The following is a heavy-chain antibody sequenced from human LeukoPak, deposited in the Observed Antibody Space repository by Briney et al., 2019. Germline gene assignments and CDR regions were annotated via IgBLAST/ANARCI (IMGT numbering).Heavy chain of an antibody. V-gene: IGHV1-69*13. Sequence: VASVKVSCKTSVGSFSSYAIIWVRQDPGQGLEWMGGIIPIFGTANYAQKFQGRVTITADESTSTAYMELSSLRSEDTAVYYCARDLGQTYYYYGMDVWGQGTTVTVSS. CDR2: IIPIFGTA. CDR1: VGSFSSYA. CDR3: ARDLGQTYYYYGMDV. J-gene: IGHJ6*02.